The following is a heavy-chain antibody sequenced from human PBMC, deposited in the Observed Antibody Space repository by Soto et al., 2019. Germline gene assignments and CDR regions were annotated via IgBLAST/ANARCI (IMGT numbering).Heavy chain of an antibody. CDR1: GFTFTSSA. V-gene: IGHV1-58*01. D-gene: IGHD1-1*01. CDR2: IVVGSGNT. CDR3: AAEVAPGAETNLEFDY. J-gene: IGHJ4*02. Sequence: ASVKVSCKASGFTFTSSAVQWVRQARGQRLEWIGWIVVGSGNTNYAQKLQERVTITRDMSTSTAYMELSSLRSEDTAVYYCAAEVAPGAETNLEFDYWGQGTLVTISS.